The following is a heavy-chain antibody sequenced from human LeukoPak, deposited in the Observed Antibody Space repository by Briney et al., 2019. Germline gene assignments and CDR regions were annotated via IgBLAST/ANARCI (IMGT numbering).Heavy chain of an antibody. Sequence: QPGRSLRLSCAASGFTFSSYAMHWVRQAPGKGLEWVAVISYDGSNKYYADSVKGRFTISRDNSKNTLYLQMNSLRAEDTAVYYCARWGSNKILDYWGQGTLVTVSS. CDR1: GFTFSSYA. V-gene: IGHV3-30-3*01. J-gene: IGHJ4*02. CDR2: ISYDGSNK. D-gene: IGHD7-27*01. CDR3: ARWGSNKILDY.